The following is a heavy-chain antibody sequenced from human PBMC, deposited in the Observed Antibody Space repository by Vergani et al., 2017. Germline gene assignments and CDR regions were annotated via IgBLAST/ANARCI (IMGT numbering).Heavy chain of an antibody. Sequence: QVQLQESGPGLVRPSQTLSLTCRVSCDSISGDEYYWSWIRHPPGKGLEWIGCIYNNGTTNYNPSLKSRVTISVDTSKNQFSLKLSCVTAADTAVYYCARLRAVAGPYDFDYWGQGTLVTVSS. J-gene: IGHJ4*02. CDR2: IYNNGTT. D-gene: IGHD6-19*01. CDR1: CDSISGDEYY. V-gene: IGHV4-30-4*08. CDR3: ARLRAVAGPYDFDY.